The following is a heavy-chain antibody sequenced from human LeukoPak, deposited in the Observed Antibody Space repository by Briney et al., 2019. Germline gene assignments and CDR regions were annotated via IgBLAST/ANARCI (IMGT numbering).Heavy chain of an antibody. J-gene: IGHJ4*02. CDR1: GFTFSNYA. V-gene: IGHV3-30-3*01. D-gene: IGHD1-26*01. Sequence: TGGSLRLSCAASGFTFSNYAIHWVRQAPGKGLEWVAVISYDGSSKYSADSVKGRFTISGDHSKNTLYLQMNSLRAEDTAVYYCARDSTDGVIPRELHPPFDYWGQGALVTVSS. CDR2: ISYDGSSK. CDR3: ARDSTDGVIPRELHPPFDY.